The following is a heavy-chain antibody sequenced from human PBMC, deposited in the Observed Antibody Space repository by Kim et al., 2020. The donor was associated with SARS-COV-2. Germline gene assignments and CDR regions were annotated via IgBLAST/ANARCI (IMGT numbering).Heavy chain of an antibody. CDR3: AKGIGNTMIVVVIGRGFDYYFAY. Sequence: GGSLRLSCAASGFTFSSYAMSWVRQAPGKGLEWVSAISGSGGSTYYADSVKGRFTISRDNSKNTLYLQMNSLGAEDTAVYYCAKGIGNTMIVVVIGRGFDYYFAYGGQGTLVTVSS. CDR1: GFTFSSYA. CDR2: ISGSGGST. D-gene: IGHD3-22*01. J-gene: IGHJ4*02. V-gene: IGHV3-23*01.